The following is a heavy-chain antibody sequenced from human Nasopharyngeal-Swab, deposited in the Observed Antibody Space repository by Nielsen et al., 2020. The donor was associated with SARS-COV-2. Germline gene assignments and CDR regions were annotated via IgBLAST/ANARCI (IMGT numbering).Heavy chain of an antibody. CDR1: GGSFSGYY. J-gene: IGHJ6*02. Sequence: GSLRLSCAVYGGSFSGYYWSWIRQPPGKGLEWIGEINHSGSTNYNPSLKGRVTISVDTSKNQFSLKLSSVTAADTAVYYCARDRYCSGGSCYRYYYYYGMDVWGQGTTVTVSS. D-gene: IGHD2-15*01. CDR3: ARDRYCSGGSCYRYYYYYGMDV. CDR2: INHSGST. V-gene: IGHV4-34*01.